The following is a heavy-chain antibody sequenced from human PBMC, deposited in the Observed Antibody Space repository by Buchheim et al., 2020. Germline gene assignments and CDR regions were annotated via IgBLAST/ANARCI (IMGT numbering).Heavy chain of an antibody. Sequence: QVQLVESGGGVVQPGRSLRLSCAASGFTFSSYAMHWVRQAPGKGLEWVAVISYDGSNKYYADSVKGRFTISRDNSKNTLYLQMNSLRAEDTAVYYCARAIQSRAYCGGDCYAFDYWGQGTL. J-gene: IGHJ4*02. CDR1: GFTFSSYA. V-gene: IGHV3-30*04. D-gene: IGHD2-21*01. CDR2: ISYDGSNK. CDR3: ARAIQSRAYCGGDCYAFDY.